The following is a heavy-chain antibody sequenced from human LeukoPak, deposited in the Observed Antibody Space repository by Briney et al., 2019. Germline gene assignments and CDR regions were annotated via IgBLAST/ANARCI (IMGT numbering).Heavy chain of an antibody. CDR2: IYYSGST. J-gene: IGHJ4*02. CDR1: GGSISSYY. D-gene: IGHD3-3*01. V-gene: IGHV4-59*08. CDR3: ARLGSLGWSGYYTGMDYFDY. Sequence: SETLSLTCTVSGGSISSYYWSWIRQPPGKGLEWIGYIYYSGSTNYNPSLKSRVTISVDTSKNQSSLKLSSVTAADTAVYYCARLGSLGWSGYYTGMDYFDYWGQGTLVTVSS.